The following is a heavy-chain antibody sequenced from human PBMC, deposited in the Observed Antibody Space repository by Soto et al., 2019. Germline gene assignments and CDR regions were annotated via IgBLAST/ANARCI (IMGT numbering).Heavy chain of an antibody. D-gene: IGHD4-17*01. CDR1: GFTFSSYN. V-gene: IGHV3-21*01. CDR2: LSSSSSYI. J-gene: IGHJ6*03. CDR3: AGGGIMYGDYRSMDV. Sequence: EVQLVESGGGLVKPGGSLRLSCAASGFTFSSYNMNWVRQAPGKGLEWVSSLSSSSSYIYYADSVKGRFTISRDNAKNSLDLQMNSLGAEDTAVYYCAGGGIMYGDYRSMDVWGKGTTVTVSS.